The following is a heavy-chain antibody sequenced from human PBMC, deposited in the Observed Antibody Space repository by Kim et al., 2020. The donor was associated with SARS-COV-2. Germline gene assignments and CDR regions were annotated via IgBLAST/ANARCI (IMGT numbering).Heavy chain of an antibody. CDR1: GGASSRFA. CDR3: AQFSDVLVFEY. J-gene: IGHJ4*02. D-gene: IGHD3-3*01. Sequence: SVKVSCRASGGASSRFAFSWVRQAPGQGLEWIGRIVPAFGTTNYAQRFQGRVTFTADKSTSTAYMVLSSLTYEDTAVYYRAQFSDVLVFEYWGQGTLVTVSS. CDR2: IVPAFGTT. V-gene: IGHV1-69*06.